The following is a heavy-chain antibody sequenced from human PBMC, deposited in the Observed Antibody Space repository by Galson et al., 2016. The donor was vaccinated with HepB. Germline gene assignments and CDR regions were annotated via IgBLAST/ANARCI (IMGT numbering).Heavy chain of an antibody. Sequence: SLRLSCAASGFTLSSYSMNWVRQTPGKGLEWVSYTTSRSTAIYYADSVKGRFTISRDNARNSLYLQMNSLRAADTAVYYCAREGTGSSSFIYYYSGMDVWGQGTTVTVSS. V-gene: IGHV3-48*04. D-gene: IGHD6-13*01. CDR2: TTSRSTAI. CDR3: AREGTGSSSFIYYYSGMDV. CDR1: GFTLSSYS. J-gene: IGHJ6*02.